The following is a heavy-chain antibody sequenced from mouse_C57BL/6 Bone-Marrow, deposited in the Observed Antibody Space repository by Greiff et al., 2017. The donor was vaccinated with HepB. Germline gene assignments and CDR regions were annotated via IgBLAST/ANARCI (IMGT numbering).Heavy chain of an antibody. D-gene: IGHD1-1*01. J-gene: IGHJ1*03. CDR2: FYPGSGSI. CDR1: GYTFTEYT. V-gene: IGHV1-62-2*01. Sequence: VQLQQSGAELVKPGASVKLSCKASGYTFTEYTIHWVKQRPGQGLEWIGWFYPGSGSIKYNEKFQDKATLTADKSSSTGYMELSRLTSEDSAVYFGARHGLRYYGSSYVPHWYFGGWGKGTTVTVSS. CDR3: ARHGLRYYGSSYVPHWYFGG.